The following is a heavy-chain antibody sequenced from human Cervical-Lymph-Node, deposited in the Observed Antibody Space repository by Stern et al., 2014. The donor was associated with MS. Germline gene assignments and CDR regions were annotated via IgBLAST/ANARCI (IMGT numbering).Heavy chain of an antibody. CDR1: GFTFSVYW. J-gene: IGHJ4*02. CDR3: GRFPPGSPNDF. CDR2: IRDDGSDK. Sequence: EVQLVESGGGLVQPGESLTLSCVASGFTFSVYWMSCVRQAPGKGLEWVANIRDDGSDKYYVDSVKGRFTISRSNGKNSLVPQINRLRSRVPAVDFWGRFPPGSPNDFRGPGTQVPLPP. D-gene: IGHD3-10*01. V-gene: IGHV3-7*01.